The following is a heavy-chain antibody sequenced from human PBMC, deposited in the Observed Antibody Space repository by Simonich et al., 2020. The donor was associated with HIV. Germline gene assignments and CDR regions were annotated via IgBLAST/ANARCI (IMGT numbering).Heavy chain of an antibody. CDR2: DSPIIGRA. V-gene: IGHV1-69*10. J-gene: IGHJ3*02. CDR1: GGTFSSYA. D-gene: IGHD3-16*01. Sequence: QVQLLQSGAEVKKPGSSVKVSCKASGGTFSSYAISWVRQAPGKGLEWKGGDSPIIGRANYAQTCQGRVTIPADKSTSTAYMELSSLSSEDTAVYFCASLGAPHAFDIWGQGTMVTVSS. CDR3: ASLGAPHAFDI.